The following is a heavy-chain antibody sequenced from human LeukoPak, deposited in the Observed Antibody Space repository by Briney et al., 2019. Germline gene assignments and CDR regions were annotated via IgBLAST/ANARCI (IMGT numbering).Heavy chain of an antibody. Sequence: SETLSLTCTVSGGSLSSYYWSWIRQPPGKGLELIGYIYSTGSANYNPSLKSRVTLSVDTAKNQFSLKLNSVTAADTAAYYCARMGGYSGYATHWGQGTLVTVSS. CDR2: IYSTGSA. CDR3: ARMGGYSGYATH. CDR1: GGSLSSYY. D-gene: IGHD5-12*01. V-gene: IGHV4-59*08. J-gene: IGHJ4*02.